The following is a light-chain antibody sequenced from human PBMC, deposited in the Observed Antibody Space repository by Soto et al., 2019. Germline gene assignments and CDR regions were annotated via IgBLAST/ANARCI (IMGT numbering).Light chain of an antibody. CDR3: HQYNDWPRT. CDR1: QSVSSR. J-gene: IGKJ1*01. CDR2: GAS. Sequence: EIVMTQSPATLSVSPGERANLSCRATQSVSSRLAWYQQKPGQASRILIYGASTRATGVPARFSGSGSGTEFTLTISSLQSEDFAVYYCHQYNDWPRTFGRGTKVEIK. V-gene: IGKV3-15*01.